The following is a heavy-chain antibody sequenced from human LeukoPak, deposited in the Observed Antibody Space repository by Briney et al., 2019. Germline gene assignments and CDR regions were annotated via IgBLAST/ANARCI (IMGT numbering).Heavy chain of an antibody. CDR3: ARGGEPYGMDV. V-gene: IGHV1-18*01. CDR2: ISAYNGNT. J-gene: IGHJ6*02. D-gene: IGHD1-14*01. Sequence: VTSKARGRAYTPQGEGWVRHAPGQGHEWMGWISAYNGNTNYAQKLQGRVTMTTDTSTSTAYMELRSLRSDDTAVYYCARGGEPYGMDVWGQGTTVTVSS. CDR1: GRAYTPQG.